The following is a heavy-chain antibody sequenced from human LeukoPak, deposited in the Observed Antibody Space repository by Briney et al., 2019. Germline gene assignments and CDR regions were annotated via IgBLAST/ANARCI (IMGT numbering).Heavy chain of an antibody. CDR2: ISYDGSNK. CDR3: ARDSEVVTYYYYYGMDV. CDR1: GFTFSSYA. J-gene: IGHJ6*02. V-gene: IGHV3-30-3*01. D-gene: IGHD3-22*01. Sequence: PGRSLRLSCAASGFTFSSYAMHWVRQAPGKGLGWVAVISYDGSNKYYADSVKGRFPISRDNSKNTLYLQMNSLRAEDTAVYYCARDSEVVTYYYYYGMDVWGQGTTVTVSS.